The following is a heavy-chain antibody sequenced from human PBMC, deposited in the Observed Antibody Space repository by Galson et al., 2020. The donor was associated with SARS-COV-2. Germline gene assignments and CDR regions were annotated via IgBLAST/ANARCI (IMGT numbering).Heavy chain of an antibody. Sequence: SETLSLTCTVSGGSVSSGSYYWSWIRQPPGKGLEWLGYIYYSGSTNYNPSLKSRVTISVDTSKNQFSLKLRSVTDADTAVYYCARVISAAAGPGVWFDPWGQGTLVTVSS. CDR1: GGSVSSGSYY. J-gene: IGHJ5*02. V-gene: IGHV4-61*01. CDR3: ARVISAAAGPGVWFDP. D-gene: IGHD6-13*01. CDR2: IYYSGST.